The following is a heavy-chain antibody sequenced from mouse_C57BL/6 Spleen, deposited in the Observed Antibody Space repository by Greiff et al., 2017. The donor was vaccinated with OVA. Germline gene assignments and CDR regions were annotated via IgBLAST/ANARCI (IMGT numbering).Heavy chain of an antibody. D-gene: IGHD4-1*01. CDR1: GYTFTSYW. V-gene: IGHV1-64*01. J-gene: IGHJ2*01. Sequence: QVQLQQPGAELVKPGASVKLSCKASGYTFTSYWMHWVKQRPGQGLEWIGMIHPNSGSTNYNEKFKSKATLTVDKSSSTAYMQLSSLTSADSAVYYCARKDWDRFDYWGQGTTLTVSS. CDR2: IHPNSGST. CDR3: ARKDWDRFDY.